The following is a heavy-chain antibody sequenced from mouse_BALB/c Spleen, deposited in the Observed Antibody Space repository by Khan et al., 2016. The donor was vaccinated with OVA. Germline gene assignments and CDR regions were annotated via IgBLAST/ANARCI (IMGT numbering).Heavy chain of an antibody. CDR3: ARGNYYGSSSWFGY. D-gene: IGHD1-1*01. J-gene: IGHJ3*01. V-gene: IGHV1-9*01. CDR2: ILPGSGRN. CDR1: GYTFSSYW. Sequence: QVQLQQPGAELMKPGASVKISCKATGYTFSSYWIEWVKQRPGHGLEWIGEILPGSGRNKYNEKFKGKATFTADTSSNNAYMQLSNLTSDDSAVYYCARGNYYGSSSWFGYWGQGTLVTVSA.